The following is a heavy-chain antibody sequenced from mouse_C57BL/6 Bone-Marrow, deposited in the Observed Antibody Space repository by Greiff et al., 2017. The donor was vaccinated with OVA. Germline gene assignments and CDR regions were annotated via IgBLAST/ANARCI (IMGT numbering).Heavy chain of an antibody. D-gene: IGHD2-4*01. Sequence: VQLQQSGAELARPGASVKLSCKASGYTFTSYGISWVKQRTGQGLEWIGEIYPRSGNTYYNEKFKGKATLTADKSSSTAYMELRSLTAEDAAVYFCARRVMITTIFDDWGQGTTLTVSS. V-gene: IGHV1-81*01. J-gene: IGHJ2*01. CDR2: IYPRSGNT. CDR1: GYTFTSYG. CDR3: ARRVMITTIFDD.